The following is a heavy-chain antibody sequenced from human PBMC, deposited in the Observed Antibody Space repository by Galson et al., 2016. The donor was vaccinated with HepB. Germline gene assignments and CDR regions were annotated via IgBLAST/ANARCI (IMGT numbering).Heavy chain of an antibody. J-gene: IGHJ4*02. CDR2: INAGTGNT. V-gene: IGHV1-3*01. D-gene: IGHD5-12*01. Sequence: SVKVSCKASGYTFITYALHWVRQAPGQRLEWMGWINAGTGNTQYSQKFQGRVTITRDTSAGTVYMELSSLRSEDTDVYYCARDLGATIPFDFWGQGTLVTVSS. CDR3: ARDLGATIPFDF. CDR1: GYTFITYA.